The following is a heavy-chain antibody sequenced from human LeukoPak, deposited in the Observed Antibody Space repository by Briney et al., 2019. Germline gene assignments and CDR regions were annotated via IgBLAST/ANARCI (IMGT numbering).Heavy chain of an antibody. D-gene: IGHD5-12*01. J-gene: IGHJ4*02. CDR2: ISSSSSYI. CDR1: GFTFSSYS. CDR3: ANALGTIDPFDY. V-gene: IGHV3-21*01. Sequence: KSGGSLRLSCAASGFTFSSYSMNWVRQAPGKGLEWVSSISSSSSYIYYADSVKGRFTISRDNAKNSLYLQMNSLRAEDTAVYYCANALGTIDPFDYWGQGTLVIVSS.